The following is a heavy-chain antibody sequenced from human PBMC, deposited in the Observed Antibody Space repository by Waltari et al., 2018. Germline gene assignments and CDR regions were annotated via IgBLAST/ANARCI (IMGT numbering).Heavy chain of an antibody. CDR3: ARDIFDYGDYPYYYYYYYMDV. J-gene: IGHJ6*03. CDR2: INHSGST. V-gene: IGHV4-34*01. D-gene: IGHD4-17*01. CDR1: GGSFSGYY. Sequence: QVQLQQWGAGLLKPSETLSLTCAVYGGSFSGYYWSWIRQPPGKGLEWIGEINHSGSTNYNPSLKSRVTRSVDTSKNQFSLKLSSVTAADTAVYYCARDIFDYGDYPYYYYYYYMDVWGKGTTVTVSS.